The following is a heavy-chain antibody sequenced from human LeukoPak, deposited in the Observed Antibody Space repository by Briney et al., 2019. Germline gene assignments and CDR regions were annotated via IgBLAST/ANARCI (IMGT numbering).Heavy chain of an antibody. CDR2: INPSGGST. V-gene: IGHV1-46*01. J-gene: IGHJ3*02. CDR1: GYTFTSYY. Sequence: GASVKVSCKASGYTFTSYYMHWVRQAPGQGLEWMGIINPSGGSTSYAQKFQGRVTMTRDTSTSTVYMELSSLRSEDTAVYYCARDPRFGEFNNAFDIWGQGTMVTVSS. CDR3: ARDPRFGEFNNAFDI. D-gene: IGHD3-10*02.